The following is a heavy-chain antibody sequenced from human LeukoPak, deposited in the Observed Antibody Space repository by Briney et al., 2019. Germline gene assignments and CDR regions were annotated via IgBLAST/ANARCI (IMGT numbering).Heavy chain of an antibody. D-gene: IGHD1-26*01. CDR2: IYSGGGT. CDR3: ATFTEGWGYFDY. J-gene: IGHJ4*02. CDR1: GFTVSNNS. V-gene: IGHV3-53*01. Sequence: GGSLRLSCAAPGFTVSNNSMTWVRQAPGKGLEWVSAIYSGGGTFYADSVKGRFTISRDSSKNTLYLQMKSLRAADTAVYYCATFTEGWGYFDYWGQGALVTVSS.